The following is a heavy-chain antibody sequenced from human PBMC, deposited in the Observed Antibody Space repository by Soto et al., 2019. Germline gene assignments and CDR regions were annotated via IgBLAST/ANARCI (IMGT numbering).Heavy chain of an antibody. Sequence: QITLKESGPLLVKPTQTLTLTCTFSGFSLRTSGLGVVWIRQPPGKALEWLALIYWDGDKRYSPSLKSRLTIXKXTXXNQVVLTMTNMDPVDTATYYCARQRLYDSDTYFDYWGQGTLVTVSS. V-gene: IGHV2-5*02. CDR3: ARQRLYDSDTYFDY. J-gene: IGHJ4*02. D-gene: IGHD3-22*01. CDR1: GFSLRTSGLG. CDR2: IYWDGDK.